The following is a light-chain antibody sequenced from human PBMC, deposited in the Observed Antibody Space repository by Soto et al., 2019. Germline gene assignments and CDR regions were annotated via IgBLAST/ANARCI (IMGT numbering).Light chain of an antibody. CDR3: QQYNSYTVT. CDR2: KAS. J-gene: IGKJ4*02. Sequence: DIQMTQSPSTLSASVGDRVTITCEASQSISSCLDWYQQKPGKAPKLLIHKASSLERGVPSRFSGSGSGTEFTFTISSLQHDDFATYYCQQYNSYTVTFGGGTKVDNK. V-gene: IGKV1-5*03. CDR1: QSISSC.